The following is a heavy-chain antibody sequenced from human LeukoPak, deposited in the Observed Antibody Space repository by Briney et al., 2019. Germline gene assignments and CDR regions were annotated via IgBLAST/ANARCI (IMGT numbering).Heavy chain of an antibody. Sequence: GGSLRLSCAASGFTFSDFWMTWVRQAPGKGLEWVANIKQDGSEKYYVDSVKGRFTVSRDNANNSLFLQMNSLRGDDAAVYYCAGEPLDTSGYYYGTLDYWGQGTLVTVSS. J-gene: IGHJ4*02. CDR2: IKQDGSEK. V-gene: IGHV3-7*01. CDR1: GFTFSDFW. D-gene: IGHD3-22*01. CDR3: AGEPLDTSGYYYGTLDY.